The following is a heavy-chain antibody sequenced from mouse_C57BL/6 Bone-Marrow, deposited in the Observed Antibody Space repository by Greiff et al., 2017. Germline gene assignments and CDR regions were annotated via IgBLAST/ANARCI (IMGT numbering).Heavy chain of an antibody. CDR1: GYTFTSYW. J-gene: IGHJ1*03. D-gene: IGHD1-1*01. V-gene: IGHV1-59*01. Sequence: QVQLQQPGAELVRPGTSVKLSCKASGYTFTSYWMHWVKQRPGQGLEWIGVIDPSDSYTNYNQKFKGKATLTVDTSSSTAYMQLSSLTSEDSAVYYCARDITTVVATGYFDVWGTGTTVTVSS. CDR2: IDPSDSYT. CDR3: ARDITTVVATGYFDV.